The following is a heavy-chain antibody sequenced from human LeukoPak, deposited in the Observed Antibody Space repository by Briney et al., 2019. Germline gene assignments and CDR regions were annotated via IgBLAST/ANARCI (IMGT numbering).Heavy chain of an antibody. CDR3: ARLIVGATPSSTTTYNWFDP. V-gene: IGHV4-59*08. J-gene: IGHJ5*02. Sequence: SETLSLTCTVSGGSISSYYWSWIRQPPGKGLEWIGYIYYSGSTNYNPSLKSRVTISVDTSKNQFSLKLRSVTAADTAVYYCARLIVGATPSSTTTYNWFDPWGQGTLVTVSS. CDR1: GGSISSYY. CDR2: IYYSGST. D-gene: IGHD1-26*01.